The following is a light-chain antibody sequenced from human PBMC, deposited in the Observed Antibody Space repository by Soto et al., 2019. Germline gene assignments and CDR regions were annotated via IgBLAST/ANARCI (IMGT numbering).Light chain of an antibody. CDR1: SSDVGGYNY. CDR2: DVS. J-gene: IGLJ2*01. Sequence: QSALTQPASVSGSPGQSITVSCIGTSSDVGGYNYVSWYQQHPGKAPKLMIHDVSDRPSGVSNRFSGSKSGNTASPTISGLQAEDEAYYYCSSYASSNTQVFGGGTTLTVL. CDR3: SSYASSNTQV. V-gene: IGLV2-14*01.